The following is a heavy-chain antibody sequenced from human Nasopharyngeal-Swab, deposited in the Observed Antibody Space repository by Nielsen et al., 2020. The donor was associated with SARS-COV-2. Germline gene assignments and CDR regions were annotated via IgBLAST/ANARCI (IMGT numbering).Heavy chain of an antibody. V-gene: IGHV3-23*01. D-gene: IGHD6-19*01. CDR1: GFTFRSYA. CDR2: ITDDGGDT. CDR3: TKTLRRGWYFDY. J-gene: IGHJ4*02. Sequence: GESLKISCAASGFTFRSYAMSWVRQAPGKGLEWVSAITDDGGDTYHADSVKGRFTISRDNSKNTLYLQMNSLRVEDTAVYYCTKTLRRGWYFDYWGQGTLVTVSS.